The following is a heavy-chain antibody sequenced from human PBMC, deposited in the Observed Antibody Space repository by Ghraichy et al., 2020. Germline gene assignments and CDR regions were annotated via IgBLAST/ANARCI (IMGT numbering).Heavy chain of an antibody. D-gene: IGHD5-18*01. J-gene: IGHJ4*02. CDR2: ISSSGDTM. Sequence: GGSLRLSCVASGFTFSDHYMSWIRQAPGRGLEWVSYISSSGDTMYVDSVKGRFTISRDNAKSSLYLQMNSLRAEDTAVYYCARGQSSYSYGFPIDYWGQGTLVTV. V-gene: IGHV3-11*01. CDR3: ARGQSSYSYGFPIDY. CDR1: GFTFSDHY.